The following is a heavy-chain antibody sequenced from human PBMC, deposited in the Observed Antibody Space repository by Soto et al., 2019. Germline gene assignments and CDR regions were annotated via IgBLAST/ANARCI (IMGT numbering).Heavy chain of an antibody. CDR3: ARVQIYYYGMDV. CDR2: ISGSGGGT. J-gene: IGHJ6*02. V-gene: IGHV3-23*01. Sequence: EVQLLESGGGLVQPGGSLRLSCAASGFTFSSYAMSWVRQAPGKGLEWVSAISGSGGGTVYADSVKGRFTISRDNSKNTLYLQMNSLRAEDTAVYYCARVQIYYYGMDVWGQGTTVTVSS. CDR1: GFTFSSYA.